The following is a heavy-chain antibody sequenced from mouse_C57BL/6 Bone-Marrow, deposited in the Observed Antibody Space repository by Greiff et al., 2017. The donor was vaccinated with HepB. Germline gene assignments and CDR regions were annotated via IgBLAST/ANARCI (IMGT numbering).Heavy chain of an antibody. D-gene: IGHD1-1*01. CDR2: IDPENGDT. V-gene: IGHV14-4*01. J-gene: IGHJ4*01. CDR3: TTDYGRDYAMDY. Sequence: DVKLVGSGAELVRPGASVKLSCTASGFNIKDDYMHWVKQRPEQGLEWIGWIDPENGDTEYASKFQGKATITADTSSNTAYLQLSSLTSEDTAVYYCTTDYGRDYAMDYWGQGTSVTVSS. CDR1: GFNIKDDY.